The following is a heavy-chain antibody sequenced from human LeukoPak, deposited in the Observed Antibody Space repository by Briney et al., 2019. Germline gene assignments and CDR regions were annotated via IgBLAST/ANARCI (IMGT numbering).Heavy chain of an antibody. CDR3: ARGPYSYDSSGAFDI. CDR1: GDSISSGDYY. J-gene: IGHJ3*02. CDR2: ISSSGST. D-gene: IGHD3-22*01. Sequence: PSETLSLTCTVSGDSISSGDYYWSWIRQPAGKGLEWIGRISSSGSTNYNPSLKSRVTISVDASKNQFSLKLSSVTAADTAVYFCARGPYSYDSSGAFDIWGQGTMVTVSS. V-gene: IGHV4-61*02.